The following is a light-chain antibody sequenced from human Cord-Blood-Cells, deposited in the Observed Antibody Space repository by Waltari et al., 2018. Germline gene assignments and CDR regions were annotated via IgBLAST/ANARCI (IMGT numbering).Light chain of an antibody. Sequence: ELVLPQSPATLSLSPGERATLSCRASQGVSSYLAWYQQKPGQAPRLLSYDASNRATGIPARFSGSGSETDFTRAISSLEPEDFAVYYCQQRSNWLITFGQGTRLEIK. CDR3: QQRSNWLIT. CDR1: QGVSSY. V-gene: IGKV3-11*01. CDR2: DAS. J-gene: IGKJ5*01.